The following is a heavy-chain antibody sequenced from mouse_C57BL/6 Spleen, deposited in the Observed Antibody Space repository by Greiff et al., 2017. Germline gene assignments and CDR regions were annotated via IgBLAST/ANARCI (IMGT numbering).Heavy chain of an antibody. CDR1: GYTFTSYW. J-gene: IGHJ4*01. V-gene: IGHV1-53*01. D-gene: IGHD1-1*01. CDR3: ARGTYYYGSSYDAMDY. Sequence: QVQLQQPGTELVKPGASVKLSCKASGYTFTSYWMHWVKQRPGQGLEWIGNINPSNGGTNYNEKFKSKATLTVDKSSSTAYMQLSSLTSEDSAVYYCARGTYYYGSSYDAMDYWGQGTSGTVSS. CDR2: INPSNGGT.